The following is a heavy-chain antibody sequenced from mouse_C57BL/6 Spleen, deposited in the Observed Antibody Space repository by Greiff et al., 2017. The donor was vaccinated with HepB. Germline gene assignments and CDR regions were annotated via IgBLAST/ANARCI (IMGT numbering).Heavy chain of an antibody. D-gene: IGHD1-1*01. CDR2: IDPSDSYT. V-gene: IGHV1-50*01. Sequence: QVQLQQPGAELVKPGASVKLSCKASGYTFTSYWMQWVKQRPGQGLEWIGEIDPSDSYTNYNQKFKGKATLTVDTSSSTAYMQLSSLTSEDSAVYYCATWGTQVVATDCCGQGTTLTVSS. J-gene: IGHJ2*01. CDR3: ATWGTQVVATDC. CDR1: GYTFTSYW.